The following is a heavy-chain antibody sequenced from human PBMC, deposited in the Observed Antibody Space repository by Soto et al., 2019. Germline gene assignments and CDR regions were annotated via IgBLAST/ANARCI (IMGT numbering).Heavy chain of an antibody. Sequence: GGSLRLSCAASGFTFSSYSMNWVRQAPGKGLEWVSSISSSSSYIYYAESVKGRFTISRDNAKNSLYLQMNSLRAEDSVVYYCARVGPYGADFWSGYYAPGGMDVWGQGTTVTVSS. D-gene: IGHD3-3*01. V-gene: IGHV3-21*01. CDR1: GFTFSSYS. CDR2: ISSSSSYI. CDR3: ARVGPYGADFWSGYYAPGGMDV. J-gene: IGHJ6*02.